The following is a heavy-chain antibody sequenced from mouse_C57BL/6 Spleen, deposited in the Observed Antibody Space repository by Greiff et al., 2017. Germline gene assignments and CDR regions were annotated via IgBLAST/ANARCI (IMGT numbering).Heavy chain of an antibody. J-gene: IGHJ2*01. V-gene: IGHV5-6*02. D-gene: IGHD2-1*01. Sequence: EVMLVESGGDLVKPGGSLKLSCAASGFTFSSYGMSWVRQTPDQRLEWVATISSGGSYTYYPDSVKGRFTISRDNAKNTLYLQKSSLKSEDTAVYYCARQIYYGNYTFFDYWGQGTTLTVSS. CDR3: ARQIYYGNYTFFDY. CDR2: ISSGGSYT. CDR1: GFTFSSYG.